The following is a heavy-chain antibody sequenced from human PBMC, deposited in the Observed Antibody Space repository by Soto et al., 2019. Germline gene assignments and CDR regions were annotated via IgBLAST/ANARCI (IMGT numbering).Heavy chain of an antibody. CDR1: GGSISSGGYY. D-gene: IGHD3-3*01. Sequence: PSETLSLTCTVSGGSISSGGYYWSWIRQHPGKGLEWIGYIYYSGSTYYNPSLKSRVTISVDTSKSQFSLKLSSVTAADAAVYYCASTASTYDFWSGYYTPQGYYYYYMDVWGKGTTVTVSS. CDR2: IYYSGST. J-gene: IGHJ6*03. CDR3: ASTASTYDFWSGYYTPQGYYYYYMDV. V-gene: IGHV4-31*03.